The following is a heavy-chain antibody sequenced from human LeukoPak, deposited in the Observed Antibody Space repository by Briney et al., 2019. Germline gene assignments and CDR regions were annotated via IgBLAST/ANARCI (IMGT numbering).Heavy chain of an antibody. CDR3: ARDDGSSSFTY. CDR2: IKQDGSQR. J-gene: IGHJ4*02. V-gene: IGHV3-7*01. CDR1: GSTLTEHA. D-gene: IGHD3-10*01. Sequence: GGSLRLSCAVSGSTLTEHAWSWVRQAPGKGLEWVASIKQDGSQRGYVDSVKGRFTISRDNAKNSLYLQMNSLRVDDTAVYYCARDDGSSSFTYWGQGALVTVSS.